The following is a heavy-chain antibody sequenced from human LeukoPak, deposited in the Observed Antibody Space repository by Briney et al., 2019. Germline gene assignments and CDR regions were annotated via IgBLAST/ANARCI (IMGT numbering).Heavy chain of an antibody. Sequence: SETLSLTCAVYGGSFSGYYWSWIRQPPGKGLEWIGEINHSGSTNYNPSLKSRVTISVDTSKNQFSLKLSSVTAADTAVYYCARGGKLGPGPYWGRGTLVTVSS. CDR1: GGSFSGYY. V-gene: IGHV4-34*01. J-gene: IGHJ4*02. D-gene: IGHD6-13*01. CDR2: INHSGST. CDR3: ARGGKLGPGPY.